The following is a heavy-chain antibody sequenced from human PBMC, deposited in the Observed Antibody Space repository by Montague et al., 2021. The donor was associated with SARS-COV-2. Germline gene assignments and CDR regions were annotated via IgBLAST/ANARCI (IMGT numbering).Heavy chain of an antibody. CDR2: IYYSGST. CDR3: ARGGSYSSGWYGVDYYYGMDV. D-gene: IGHD6-19*01. V-gene: IGHV4-31*03. J-gene: IGHJ6*02. CDR1: GGSISSGDYY. Sequence: TLSLTCTVSGGSISSGDYYWSWIHQHPGKGLEWIGYIYYSGSTYYNPSLKSRVTISVGTSKNQFSLKLSSVTAADTAVYYCARGGSYSSGWYGVDYYYGMDVWGQGTTVTVSS.